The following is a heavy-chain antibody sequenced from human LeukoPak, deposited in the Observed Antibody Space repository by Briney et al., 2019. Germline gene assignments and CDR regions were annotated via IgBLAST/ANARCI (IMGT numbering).Heavy chain of an antibody. J-gene: IGHJ4*02. Sequence: PGGSLRLSCAASGFTFGSYSMNWVRQAPGKGLEWVSYISNSTSTIYYADSVKGRFTISRDNAKSSLYLQMNSLRAEDTAVYYCARDYYDSSGYYRGGYWGQGTLVTVSS. CDR3: ARDYYDSSGYYRGGY. D-gene: IGHD3-22*01. V-gene: IGHV3-48*04. CDR1: GFTFGSYS. CDR2: ISNSTSTI.